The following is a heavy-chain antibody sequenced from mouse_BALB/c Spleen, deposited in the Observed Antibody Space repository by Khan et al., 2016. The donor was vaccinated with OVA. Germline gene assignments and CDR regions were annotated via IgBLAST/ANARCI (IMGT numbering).Heavy chain of an antibody. J-gene: IGHJ4*01. V-gene: IGHV5-9-3*01. D-gene: IGHD2-3*01. CDR3: ARSDGYYGRGAMDY. Sequence: EVELVESGGGLVKPGGSLKVSCAVSGFTLSRYAMSWVRQTPEKRLEWVATISSGGTYTYYPDSVQGRFTISRDNAENTRYLQMSSLRSEDTAMYYWARSDGYYGRGAMDYWGQGTSVTVSS. CDR1: GFTLSRYA. CDR2: ISSGGTYT.